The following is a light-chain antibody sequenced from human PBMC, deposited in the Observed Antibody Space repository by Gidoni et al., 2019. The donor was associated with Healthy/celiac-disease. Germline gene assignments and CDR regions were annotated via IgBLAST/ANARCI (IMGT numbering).Light chain of an antibody. CDR1: QSVSSSY. J-gene: IGKJ1*01. Sequence: EIVLTQSPVPLSLSQGERATLSCRASQSVSSSYLAWYQQKPGQAPRLLIYGASSRATGIPDRFSGSGAGTDFTLTISRLEPEDFAVYYCQQYGSSPWTFGQWTKVEIK. V-gene: IGKV3-20*01. CDR3: QQYGSSPWT. CDR2: GAS.